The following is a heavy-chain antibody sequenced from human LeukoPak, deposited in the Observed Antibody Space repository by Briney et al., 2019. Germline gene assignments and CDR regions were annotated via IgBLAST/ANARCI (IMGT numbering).Heavy chain of an antibody. CDR1: GFTFSSYG. CDR2: ISGSGGST. Sequence: GGTLRLSCAASGFTFSSYGMSWVRQAPGKGREWVSAISGSGGSTYYADSVKGRFTISRDNSKNTLYLQMNSLRAEDTPVYYCAKDSPGLWFGELYLDYWGQGTLVTVSS. J-gene: IGHJ4*02. V-gene: IGHV3-23*01. D-gene: IGHD3-10*01. CDR3: AKDSPGLWFGELYLDY.